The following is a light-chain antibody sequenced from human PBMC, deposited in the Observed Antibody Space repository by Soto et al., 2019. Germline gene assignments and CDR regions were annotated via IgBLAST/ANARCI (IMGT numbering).Light chain of an antibody. Sequence: QSVLTQPPSVSGAPGQRVTISCTGSSSNIGAGYDVHWYQQLPGTAPKLLIYGNSNRPSGVPDRFSGSKPGTSAYLAITGLQAEDEADYYCQSYDSSLSVVFGGGTKLTVL. V-gene: IGLV1-40*01. J-gene: IGLJ2*01. CDR3: QSYDSSLSVV. CDR2: GNS. CDR1: SSNIGAGYD.